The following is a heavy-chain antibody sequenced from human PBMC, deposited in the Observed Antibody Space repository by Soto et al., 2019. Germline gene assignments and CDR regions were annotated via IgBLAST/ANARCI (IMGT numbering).Heavy chain of an antibody. CDR3: ARRGGCSSTSCYHSMDV. V-gene: IGHV1-69*06. J-gene: IGHJ6*02. CDR2: IIPIFGTA. CDR1: GGTFSSYA. D-gene: IGHD2-2*01. Sequence: QVQLVQSGAEVKKPGSSVKVSCKASGGTFSSYAISWVRQAPGQGLEWMGGIIPIFGTANYAQKFQGRVTITADKSTSTAYMELSSLRSEDTAVYYCARRGGCSSTSCYHSMDVWCQGATVTVSS.